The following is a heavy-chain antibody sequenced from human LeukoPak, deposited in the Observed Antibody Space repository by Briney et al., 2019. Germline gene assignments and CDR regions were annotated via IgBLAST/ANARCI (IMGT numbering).Heavy chain of an antibody. V-gene: IGHV4-59*01. J-gene: IGHJ4*02. Sequence: SETLSLTCTVSGGSISSYYWSWIRRPPGKGLEWIGYIYYSGSTNYNPSLKSRVTISVDTSKNQSSLKLSSVTAADTAVYYCARDRSSSWYGRGFDYWGQGTLVTVSS. CDR3: ARDRSSSWYGRGFDY. CDR1: GGSISSYY. D-gene: IGHD6-13*01. CDR2: IYYSGST.